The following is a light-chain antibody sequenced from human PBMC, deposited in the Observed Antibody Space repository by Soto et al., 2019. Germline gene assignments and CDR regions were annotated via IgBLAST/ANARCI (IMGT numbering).Light chain of an antibody. V-gene: IGKV3-20*01. CDR2: GAS. CDR1: QSVSKNY. J-gene: IGKJ1*01. Sequence: IVFAPSPGALCLSPRERATLSCRASQSVSKNYLAWYQQKPGQAPRVLIYGASNRATGIPDRFSGSGSGTDFTLTISRLEPEDFAVDYCQQYGSSGTFGQGTKVDIK. CDR3: QQYGSSGT.